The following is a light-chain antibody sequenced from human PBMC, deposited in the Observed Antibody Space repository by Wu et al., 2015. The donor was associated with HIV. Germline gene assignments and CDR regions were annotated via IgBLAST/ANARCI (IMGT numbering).Light chain of an antibody. J-gene: IGKJ3*01. CDR2: DAS. CDR3: QQRSSWPPGLFT. Sequence: EIKLTQYPATLSLSPGERATLSCRASQGVGSFLAWYQQKPGQAPRLLIYDASKRATGIPARFSGSGSGADFTLTISSLEPEDFASLYCQQRSSWPPGLFTFGPGTKVDVK. V-gene: IGKV3-11*01. CDR1: QGVGSF.